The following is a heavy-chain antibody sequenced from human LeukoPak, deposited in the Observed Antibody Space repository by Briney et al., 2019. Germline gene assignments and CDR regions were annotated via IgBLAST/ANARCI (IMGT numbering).Heavy chain of an antibody. CDR2: ISSSSNYI. J-gene: IGHJ4*02. D-gene: IGHD6-19*01. CDR3: AREDSSGWSRTFDY. CDR1: GFTFSSYS. V-gene: IGHV3-21*01. Sequence: GGSLRLSCAASGFTFSSYSMNWVRQAPGKGLEWVSSISSSSNYIYYADSVKGLFTISRDNAKNSLYLQMNSLRAEDTAVYYCAREDSSGWSRTFDYWGQGTLVTVSS.